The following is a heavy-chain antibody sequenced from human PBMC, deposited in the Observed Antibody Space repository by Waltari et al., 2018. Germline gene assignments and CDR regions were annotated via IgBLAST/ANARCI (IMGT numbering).Heavy chain of an antibody. J-gene: IGHJ4*02. CDR2: XXPDXSXT. CDR1: GYRFTXXX. V-gene: IGHV5-51*01. Sequence: XXVQSGAEVKKPGEPLKISCEGSGYRFTXXXIGWVRQMPGKGLEWXGXXXPDXSXTRYSPSFEXXXXXXXDKSISSAYLQWNXXKAADTAIXXCARRGXXXXPSAFYFXXWGQG. D-gene: IGHD3-10*01. CDR3: ARRGXXXXPSAFYFXX.